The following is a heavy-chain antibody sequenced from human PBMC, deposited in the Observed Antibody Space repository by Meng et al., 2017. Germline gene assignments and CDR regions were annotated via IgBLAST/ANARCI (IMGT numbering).Heavy chain of an antibody. CDR3: AGSLRQAPQIDY. V-gene: IGHV1-3*01. J-gene: IGHJ4*02. CDR2: INARNGNT. Sequence: QVPVAQSGGDVKKPGASVECSYNASGYPFTCYDMHGVRQAPEQTLEWREWINARNGNTKYPQKFRGRVTLTRHTSASTAYMELSSQGSEDTAVYYCAGSLRQAPQIDYWGQGTLVTVSS. CDR1: GYPFTCYD. D-gene: IGHD4-17*01.